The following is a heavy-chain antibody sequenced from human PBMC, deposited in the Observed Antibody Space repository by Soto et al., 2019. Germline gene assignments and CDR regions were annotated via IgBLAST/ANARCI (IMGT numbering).Heavy chain of an antibody. Sequence: EESLKISCNGTGYSFTSYWIGWVRQMPGKGLEWMGIVYPGDSHTRYSPSFQGQVTISADKSISTADLQWSSLKASDPAMYYCERLGITIFGVGPYYYGMDVWGQGTTVTVSS. D-gene: IGHD3-3*01. J-gene: IGHJ6*02. CDR1: GYSFTSYW. CDR2: VYPGDSHT. CDR3: ERLGITIFGVGPYYYGMDV. V-gene: IGHV5-51*01.